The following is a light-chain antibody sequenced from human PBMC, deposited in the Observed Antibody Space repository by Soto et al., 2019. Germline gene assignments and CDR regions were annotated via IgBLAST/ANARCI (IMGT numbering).Light chain of an antibody. J-gene: IGKJ1*01. CDR1: QSVGSD. Sequence: VVTQSPATLSVFPGETATLSCRASQSVGSDLAWYQQRPGQAPRLLIYGASTRATGIPARFRGSGSGTEFRLTISSLQSEDFATYYCQQYNTWHPKMAFGRGTKVDIK. CDR3: QQYNTWHPKMA. CDR2: GAS. V-gene: IGKV3-15*01.